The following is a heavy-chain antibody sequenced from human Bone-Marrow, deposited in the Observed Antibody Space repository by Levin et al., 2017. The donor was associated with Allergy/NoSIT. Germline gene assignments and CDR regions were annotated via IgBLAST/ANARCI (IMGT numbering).Heavy chain of an antibody. CDR2: IYSGGTT. Sequence: GGSLRLSCAASGFTVSNNYMRWVRQAPGKGLEWVSLIYSGGTTYYADSVKGRFTISRDNSKNTVYLQMNSLSAGETAVYYCARNRHCIGGRCYSVWGQGTLVTVSS. CDR1: GFTVSNNY. D-gene: IGHD2-15*01. CDR3: ARNRHCIGGRCYSV. V-gene: IGHV3-53*01. J-gene: IGHJ4*02.